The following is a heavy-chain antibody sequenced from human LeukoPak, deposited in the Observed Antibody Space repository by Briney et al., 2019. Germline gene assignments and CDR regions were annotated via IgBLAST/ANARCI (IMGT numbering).Heavy chain of an antibody. CDR3: AKTLTYGRYYYYYMDV. D-gene: IGHD3-9*01. V-gene: IGHV1-69*13. CDR2: IIPIFGTA. J-gene: IGHJ6*03. Sequence: ASVKVSCKASGGTFSSYAISWVRQAPGEGREWMGGIIPIFGTANYAQKFQGGVTITADESTSTAYMELSSLRSEDTAVYYCAKTLTYGRYYYYYMDVWGKGTTVTVSS. CDR1: GGTFSSYA.